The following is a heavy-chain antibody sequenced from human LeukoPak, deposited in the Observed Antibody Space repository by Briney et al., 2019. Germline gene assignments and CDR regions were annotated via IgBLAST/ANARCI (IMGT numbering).Heavy chain of an antibody. V-gene: IGHV4-39*01. J-gene: IGHJ1*01. Sequence: KPSETLSLTCTVSGGSITSGRYYWGWIRQPPGKGLEWIGTTYYSGSTYYNPSLKSRVTISVDTSKNQFSLKLSSVTAADTAVYYCARRWDFGDFQHWGQGTLVTVSS. CDR3: ARRWDFGDFQH. CDR1: GGSITSGRYY. D-gene: IGHD3-16*01. CDR2: TYYSGST.